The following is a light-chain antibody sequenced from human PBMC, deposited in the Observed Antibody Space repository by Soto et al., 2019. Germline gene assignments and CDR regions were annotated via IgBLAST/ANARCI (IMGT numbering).Light chain of an antibody. CDR3: CSYACSYTG. V-gene: IGLV2-11*01. J-gene: IGLJ3*02. Sequence: QSALTPPRSVSGSPGKSVTISCTRTSRDVGGYNYVSWYQQHPGKATKLLIYYVSKRPSGVPDRYSGSKSGNTASLTISGLQAEYEADYYCCSYACSYTGFGGGTKLTVL. CDR1: SRDVGGYNY. CDR2: YVS.